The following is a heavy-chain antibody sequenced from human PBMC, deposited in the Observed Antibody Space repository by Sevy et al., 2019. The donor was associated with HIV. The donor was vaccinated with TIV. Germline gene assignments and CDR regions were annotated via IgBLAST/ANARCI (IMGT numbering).Heavy chain of an antibody. J-gene: IGHJ5*02. V-gene: IGHV3-23*01. D-gene: IGHD2-21*01. CDR3: AKETCGLFDP. Sequence: GGSLRLSCAASGFTFSGYAMSWVRQAPGKGLEWVSLITGSGSKTYYAYSVKGRFTISRDNSKNTVNLQMNSLRVEDTVIYCCAKETCGLFDPWGQGILVTVSS. CDR2: ITGSGSKT. CDR1: GFTFSGYA.